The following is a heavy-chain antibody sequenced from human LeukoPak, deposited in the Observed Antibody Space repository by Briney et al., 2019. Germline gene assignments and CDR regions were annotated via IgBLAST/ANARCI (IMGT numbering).Heavy chain of an antibody. CDR3: ARGLITRHDFAY. Sequence: ASVKLSCNASGYAFTGCCIHWVWDRPAQGPELVWLIHPISGGTNYAHAFHGWVTLTRDTAISTAYMDLSRLTSGAAAVYDCARGLITRHDFAYGGEPPLLTASS. V-gene: IGHV1-2*04. D-gene: IGHD1-20*01. CDR2: IHPISGGT. CDR1: GYAFTGCC. J-gene: IGHJ4*02.